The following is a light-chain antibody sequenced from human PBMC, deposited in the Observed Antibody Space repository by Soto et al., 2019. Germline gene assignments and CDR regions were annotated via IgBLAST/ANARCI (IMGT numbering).Light chain of an antibody. V-gene: IGLV2-14*01. J-gene: IGLJ1*01. CDR2: EVS. CDR1: SSDIGGYNY. Sequence: QSALTQPASVSGSPGQSITISCTGTSSDIGGYNYVSWYQQHPGKAPKLMIYEVSNRPSGISNRFSGSKSGNTASLTISGLQADDEADYYCSSYTTTNTYVFGTGTKVTV. CDR3: SSYTTTNTYV.